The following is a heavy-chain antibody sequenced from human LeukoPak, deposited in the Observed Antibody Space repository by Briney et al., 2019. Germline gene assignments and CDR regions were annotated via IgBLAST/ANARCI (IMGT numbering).Heavy chain of an antibody. CDR2: ISYDGSNK. V-gene: IGHV3-30-3*02. J-gene: IGHJ5*02. CDR1: GFTFSSYA. CDR3: AKTMVGVIAVAGTWFDP. D-gene: IGHD6-19*01. Sequence: PGGSLRLSCAASGFTFSSYAMHWVRQAPGKGLEWVAVISYDGSNKYYADSVKGRFTISRDNSKNTLYLQMNSLRAEDTAVYYCAKTMVGVIAVAGTWFDPWGQGTLVTVSS.